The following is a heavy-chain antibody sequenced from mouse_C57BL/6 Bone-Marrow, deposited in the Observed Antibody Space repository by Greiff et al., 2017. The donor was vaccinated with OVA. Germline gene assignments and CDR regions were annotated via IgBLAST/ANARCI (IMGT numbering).Heavy chain of an antibody. CDR1: GFSLTSYG. CDR2: IWGGGST. V-gene: IGHV2-9*01. D-gene: IGHD2-2*01. CDR3: AKRGYDGDY. J-gene: IGHJ3*01. Sequence: VQLQQSGPGLVAPSQSLSITCTVSGFSLTSYGVDWVRQPPGKGLAWLGVIWGGGSTNSNSALMSRLSISQDNSKCQDFLKMNSLQTEDTAMDYCAKRGYDGDYWGQGTLVTVSA.